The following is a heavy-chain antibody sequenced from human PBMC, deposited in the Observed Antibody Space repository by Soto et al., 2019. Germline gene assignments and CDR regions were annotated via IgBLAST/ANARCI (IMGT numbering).Heavy chain of an antibody. D-gene: IGHD3-10*01. J-gene: IGHJ6*03. CDR1: GGSFSDYY. Sequence: SETLSLTCAVYGGSFSDYYWTWIRQPPGKGLEWIGEINHSGSTNYNPSLKTGVTISVDTSKNQFSLKLSSVTAADTAVYYCARGRRVRGVIIRGFYYYYYMDVWGKGTTVTVSS. CDR3: ARGRRVRGVIIRGFYYYYYMDV. CDR2: INHSGST. V-gene: IGHV4-34*01.